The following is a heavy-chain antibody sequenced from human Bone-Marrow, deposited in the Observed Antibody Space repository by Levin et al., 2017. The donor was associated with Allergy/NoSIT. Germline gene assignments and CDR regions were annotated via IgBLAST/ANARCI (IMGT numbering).Heavy chain of an antibody. Sequence: GGSLRLSCAASGFSFSSYSLNWVRQTPGKGLEWVSSISSGSSRLYYADSVRGRFSISRDDAKASLYLQMNSLRPEDTALYYCVRDIPGATTDAFNVWGQGTMVIVSS. CDR2: ISSGSSRL. J-gene: IGHJ3*01. CDR3: VRDIPGATTDAFNV. D-gene: IGHD2-21*01. V-gene: IGHV3-21*01. CDR1: GFSFSSYS.